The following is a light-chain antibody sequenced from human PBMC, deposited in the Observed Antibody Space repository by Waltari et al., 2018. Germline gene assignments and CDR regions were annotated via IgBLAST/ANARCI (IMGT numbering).Light chain of an antibody. CDR2: ETS. CDR1: QSIRGG. J-gene: IGKJ2*01. CDR3: QQYNYYSPYT. Sequence: DIQMTQSPPTLSASVGDRVTITCRTSQSIRGGLAWYQQKPGKAPKLLIYETSTLESGVPSRFSGSGSGTEFTLTISSLQSDDSATYYCQQYNYYSPYTFGQGTRLEIK. V-gene: IGKV1-5*03.